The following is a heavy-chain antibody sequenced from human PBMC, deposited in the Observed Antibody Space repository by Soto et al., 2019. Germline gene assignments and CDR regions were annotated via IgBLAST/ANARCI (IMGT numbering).Heavy chain of an antibody. V-gene: IGHV3-23*01. CDR1: GFTFSSYA. CDR2: ISGSGGST. Sequence: GGSLRLSCAASGFTFSSYAMSWVRQAPGKGLEWVSAISGSGGSTYYADSVKGRFTISRDNSKNTLYLQMNSLRAEDTAVYYCAKEERFLEWLLAGDYYYGMDVWGQGTTVTVSS. CDR3: AKEERFLEWLLAGDYYYGMDV. J-gene: IGHJ6*02. D-gene: IGHD3-3*01.